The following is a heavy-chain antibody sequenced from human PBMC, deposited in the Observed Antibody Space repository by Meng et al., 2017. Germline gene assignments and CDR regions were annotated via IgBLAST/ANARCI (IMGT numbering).Heavy chain of an antibody. CDR3: ARDGYSYGILDY. V-gene: IGHV1-69*06. CDR2: IIPIFGTA. CDR1: GGTFSSYA. Sequence: SVKVSCKASGGTFSSYAISWVRQAPGQGLEWMGGIIPIFGTANYAQKFQGRVTITADKSTSTAYMELSSLRSEDTAVYYCARDGYSYGILDYWGQGTLVTVSS. D-gene: IGHD5-18*01. J-gene: IGHJ4*02.